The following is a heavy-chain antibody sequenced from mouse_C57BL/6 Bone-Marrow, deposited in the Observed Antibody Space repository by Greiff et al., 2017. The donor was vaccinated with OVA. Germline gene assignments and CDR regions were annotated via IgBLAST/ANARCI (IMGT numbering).Heavy chain of an antibody. V-gene: IGHV14-4*01. J-gene: IGHJ1*03. CDR1: GFNIKDDY. D-gene: IGHD1-1*01. Sequence: EVKLQESGAELVRPGASVKLSCTASGFNIKDDYMHWVKQRPEQGLEWIGWIDPENGDTEYASKFQGKATITADTSSNTAYLQLSSLTSEDTAVYYCTLYYYGSSYGWYFDVWGTGTTVTVSS. CDR3: TLYYYGSSYGWYFDV. CDR2: IDPENGDT.